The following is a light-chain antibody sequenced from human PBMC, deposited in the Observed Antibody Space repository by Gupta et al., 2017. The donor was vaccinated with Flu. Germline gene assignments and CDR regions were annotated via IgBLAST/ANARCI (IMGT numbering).Light chain of an antibody. CDR1: QSVSSN. V-gene: IGKV3-15*01. CDR2: GAS. J-gene: IGKJ1*01. CDR3: QQYDNWPLA. Sequence: EIVMTQSPATLSVSPGERATLSCGASQSVSSNLAWYQQKPGQVPRLLIYGASTRATGIPARCRGSGSGTEFTLTISSLQSEEFACYYCQQYDNWPLAFGQGTKVEIK.